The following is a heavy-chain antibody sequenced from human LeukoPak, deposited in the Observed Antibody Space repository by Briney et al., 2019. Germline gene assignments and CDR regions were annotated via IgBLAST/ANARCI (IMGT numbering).Heavy chain of an antibody. CDR1: GFTFSDYY. CDR2: ISTNGHTI. J-gene: IGHJ3*02. CDR3: ARGEGRYFDWLRGRLYAFDI. Sequence: PGGSLRLSCAASGFTFSDYYMSWIRQAPGKGLEWISYISTNGHTIYCADSVKGRFTISRDNAKNSLYLQMNSLRADDTAVYYCARGEGRYFDWLRGRLYAFDIWGQGTMVTVSS. D-gene: IGHD3-9*01. V-gene: IGHV3-11*01.